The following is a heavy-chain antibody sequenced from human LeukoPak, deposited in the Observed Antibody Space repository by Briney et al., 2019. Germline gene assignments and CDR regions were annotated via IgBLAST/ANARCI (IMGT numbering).Heavy chain of an antibody. D-gene: IGHD6-13*01. CDR2: ISSSGSTT. V-gene: IGHV3-11*01. J-gene: IGHJ4*02. CDR3: AREVDSSSWYPGY. Sequence: PGGSLRLSCVVSEFIFSDYYMSWIRQAPGKGLEWVSYISSSGSTTYYADSVKGRFTISRDNAKNSLYLQMNSLRAEDTAVYYCAREVDSSSWYPGYWGQGTLVTVSS. CDR1: EFIFSDYY.